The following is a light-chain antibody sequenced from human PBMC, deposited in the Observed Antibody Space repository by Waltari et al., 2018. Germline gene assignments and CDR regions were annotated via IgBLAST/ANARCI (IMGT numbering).Light chain of an antibody. CDR3: CSYAGSAISM. J-gene: IGLJ3*02. Sequence: QSALTHTAAVSGSPGQAITIPCSGTTSDIGHYNLVSWYQQHPGKAPPLIIYDVNKRPSGVSNRFSGSKSGNTAFLTISGLQSADEADYYCCSYAGSAISMFGGGTKVTVL. CDR2: DVN. CDR1: TSDIGHYNL. V-gene: IGLV2-23*02.